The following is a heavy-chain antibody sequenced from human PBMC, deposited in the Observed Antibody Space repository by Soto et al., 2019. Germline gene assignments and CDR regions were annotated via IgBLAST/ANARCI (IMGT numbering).Heavy chain of an antibody. Sequence: GGSLRLSCAASGFTFSDYYMSWIRQAPGKGLEWVSYISSSGSTIYYADSVKGRFTISRDNAKNSLYLQMNSLRAEDTAVYYFARESYSGSYLIYYSGMDVWGKGTTVTVPS. CDR1: GFTFSDYY. CDR2: ISSSGSTI. V-gene: IGHV3-11*01. J-gene: IGHJ6*04. D-gene: IGHD1-26*01. CDR3: ARESYSGSYLIYYSGMDV.